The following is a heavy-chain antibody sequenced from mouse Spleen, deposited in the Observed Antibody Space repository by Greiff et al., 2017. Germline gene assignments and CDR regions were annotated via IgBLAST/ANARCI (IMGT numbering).Heavy chain of an antibody. CDR3: AREGNYLDY. Sequence: DVQLQESGPGLVKPSQSLSLTCSVTGYSITSGYYWNWIRQFPGNKLEWMGYISYDGSNNYNPSLKNRISITRDTSKNQFFLKLNSVTTEDTATYYCAREGNYLDYWGQGTTLTVSS. CDR2: ISYDGSN. V-gene: IGHV3-6*02. CDR1: GYSITSGYY. J-gene: IGHJ2*01.